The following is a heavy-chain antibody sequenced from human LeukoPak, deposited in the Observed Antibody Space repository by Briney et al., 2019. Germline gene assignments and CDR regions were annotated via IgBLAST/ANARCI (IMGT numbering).Heavy chain of an antibody. J-gene: IGHJ5*02. CDR2: INHSGST. V-gene: IGHV4-34*01. CDR1: GGSFSGYY. Sequence: PSETLSLTCAVYGGSFSGYYWSWIRQPPGKGLEWIGEINHSGSTNYNPSLKSRVTISVDTSKNQFSLKLSSVTAADTAVYYCAGDIVVVPAAIDRGWFDPWGQGTLVTVSS. D-gene: IGHD2-2*02. CDR3: AGDIVVVPAAIDRGWFDP.